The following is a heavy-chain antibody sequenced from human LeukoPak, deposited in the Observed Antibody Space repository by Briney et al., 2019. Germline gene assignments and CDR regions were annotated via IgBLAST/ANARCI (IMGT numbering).Heavy chain of an antibody. J-gene: IGHJ4*02. CDR3: ARISYGSAYYLDY. V-gene: IGHV3-11*04. CDR1: GFTFSDYY. Sequence: GGSLRLFCAASGFTFSDYYMSWIRQAPGKGLEWVSYISSSGSTIYYADSVKGRFTISRDNAKNSLYLQMNSLRAEDTAVYYCARISYGSAYYLDYWGQGTLVTVSS. CDR2: ISSSGSTI. D-gene: IGHD3-10*01.